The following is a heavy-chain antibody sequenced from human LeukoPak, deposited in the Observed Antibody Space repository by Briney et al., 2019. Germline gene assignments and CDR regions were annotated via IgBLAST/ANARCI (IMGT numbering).Heavy chain of an antibody. CDR2: ISDSGGIT. V-gene: IGHV3-23*01. J-gene: IGHJ4*02. D-gene: IGHD1-26*01. CDR3: ARERGRGRDSPWFDY. Sequence: GGSLRLSCAASGFTFSSYPMTWVRQAPGKGPEWVSFISDSGGITYYADSVKGRFTISRDNSKNTLYLQMTGLRAEDTAVYYCARERGRGRDSPWFDYWGQGTLVTVSS. CDR1: GFTFSSYP.